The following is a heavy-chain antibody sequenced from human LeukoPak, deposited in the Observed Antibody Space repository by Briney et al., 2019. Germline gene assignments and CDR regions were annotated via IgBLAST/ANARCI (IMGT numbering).Heavy chain of an antibody. V-gene: IGHV3-30*03. J-gene: IGHJ4*02. CDR3: ARDGPNPEKYCSGGSCYRAFDY. CDR1: GFTPSSYW. D-gene: IGHD2-15*01. CDR2: MSYDGTNK. Sequence: GGSLRLSCAASGFTPSSYWMTWVRQAPGKGLEWVAVMSYDGTNKYYADSVKGRFTISRDNSKNTLYLQMNSLRAEDTAVYYCARDGPNPEKYCSGGSCYRAFDYWGQGTLVTVSS.